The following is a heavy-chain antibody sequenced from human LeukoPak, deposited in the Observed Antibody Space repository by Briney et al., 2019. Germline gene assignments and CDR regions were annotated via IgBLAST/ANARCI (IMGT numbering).Heavy chain of an antibody. D-gene: IGHD3-22*01. CDR2: ISAYNGNT. CDR3: ASTLSGDSSGYSYYFDY. CDR1: GYTFTSYG. J-gene: IGHJ4*02. Sequence: ASVKVSCTASGYTFTSYGISWVRQAPGQGLEWMGWISAYNGNTNYAQKLQGRVTMTTDTSTSTAYMELRSLRSDDTAVYYCASTLSGDSSGYSYYFDYWGQGTLVTVSS. V-gene: IGHV1-18*01.